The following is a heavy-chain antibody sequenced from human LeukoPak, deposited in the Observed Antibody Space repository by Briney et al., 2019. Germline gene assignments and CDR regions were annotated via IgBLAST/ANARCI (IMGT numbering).Heavy chain of an antibody. D-gene: IGHD4-17*01. CDR1: GGTFSSYA. Sequence: GASVKVSCKASGGTFSSYAISWVRRAPGQGLEWMGRIIPILGIANYAQKFQGRVTITADKSTSTAYMELSSLRSEDTAVYYCARDLWTEGDYGKSDHWGQGTLVTVSS. V-gene: IGHV1-69*04. J-gene: IGHJ4*02. CDR2: IIPILGIA. CDR3: ARDLWTEGDYGKSDH.